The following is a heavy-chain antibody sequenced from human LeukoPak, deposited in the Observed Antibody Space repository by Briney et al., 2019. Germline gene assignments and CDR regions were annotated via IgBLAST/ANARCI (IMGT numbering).Heavy chain of an antibody. V-gene: IGHV4-39*01. Sequence: SETLSLTCTVSSGSISTSNYYWGWVRQPPGKALEWIGNIFYSGSTYYSPSLKSRVTISLDTSKNQFSLKLSSVTAAGTAVYYCARQAMIVVVPNWFDPWGQGTLVTVSS. CDR2: IFYSGST. CDR1: SGSISTSNYY. J-gene: IGHJ5*02. CDR3: ARQAMIVVVPNWFDP. D-gene: IGHD3-22*01.